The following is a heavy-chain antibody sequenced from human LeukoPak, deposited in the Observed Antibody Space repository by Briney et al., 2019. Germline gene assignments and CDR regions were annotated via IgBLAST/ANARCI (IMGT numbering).Heavy chain of an antibody. CDR2: ISYDGSNK. CDR3: AKDIRQWLPRGAFDI. J-gene: IGHJ3*02. V-gene: IGHV3-30*18. Sequence: GGSLRLSCSASGFTFSSYWMSWVRQAPGKGLEWVAVISYDGSNKYYADSVKGRFTISRDNSKNTLYLQMNSLRAEDTAVHYCAKDIRQWLPRGAFDIWGQGTMVTVSS. CDR1: GFTFSSYW. D-gene: IGHD6-19*01.